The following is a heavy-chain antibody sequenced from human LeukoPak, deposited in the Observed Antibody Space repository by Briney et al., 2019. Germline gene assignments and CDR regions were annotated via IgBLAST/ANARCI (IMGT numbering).Heavy chain of an antibody. J-gene: IGHJ4*02. CDR1: GGTFSSYA. D-gene: IGHD6-19*01. Sequence: SVKVSCKASGGTFSSYAISWVRQAPGQGLEWMGRIIPILGIANYAQKFQGRVTITADKSTSTAYMELSSLRSEDTAVYYCARDGGLAVAGNEGLFDYWGQGTLVTVSS. V-gene: IGHV1-69*04. CDR2: IIPILGIA. CDR3: ARDGGLAVAGNEGLFDY.